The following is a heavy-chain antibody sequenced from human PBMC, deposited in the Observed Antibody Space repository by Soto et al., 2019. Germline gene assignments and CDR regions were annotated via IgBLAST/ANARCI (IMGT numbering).Heavy chain of an antibody. CDR1: GFTFNIYG. J-gene: IGHJ3*02. CDR2: ILYDGSKK. D-gene: IGHD2-21*02. CDR3: VKDRLALCGGDCYSGAVGPFDI. Sequence: GSLVLSCTASGFTFNIYGMHGVRQAPGKGLEWVTFILYDGSKKYDVDSVKGRFTISRDNSKNTLYLQMNSLRDEDTAVYLCVKDRLALCGGDCYSGAVGPFDIWGQGTMVTV. V-gene: IGHV3-30*18.